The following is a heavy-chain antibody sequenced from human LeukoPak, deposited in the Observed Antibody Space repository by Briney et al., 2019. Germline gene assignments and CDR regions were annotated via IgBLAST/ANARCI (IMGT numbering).Heavy chain of an antibody. CDR2: IYNSGST. Sequence: SETLSLTCSVSGFSISTGYYWGWIRQPPGKGLEWIGSIYNSGSTYYNPSLKSRVTISIDTSKNLFSLKLSSVTAADTAVYYCARGGPAIVGATNNWFDPWGQGTLVTVSS. D-gene: IGHD1-26*01. J-gene: IGHJ5*02. V-gene: IGHV4-38-2*02. CDR3: ARGGPAIVGATNNWFDP. CDR1: GFSISTGYY.